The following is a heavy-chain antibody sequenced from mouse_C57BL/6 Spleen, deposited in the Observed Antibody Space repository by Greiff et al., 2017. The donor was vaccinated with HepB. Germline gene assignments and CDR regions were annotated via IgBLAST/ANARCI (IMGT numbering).Heavy chain of an antibody. CDR1: GFNIKDDY. J-gene: IGHJ4*01. CDR2: IYPENGDT. CDR3: TTSLKGYYAMDY. V-gene: IGHV14-4*01. Sequence: EVQLQQSGAELVRPGASVKLSCTASGFNIKDDYMHWVKQRPEQGLEWIGWIYPENGDTEYASKFHGKATITAYTSSNTAYLQLSSLTSEDTAVYYCTTSLKGYYAMDYWGQGTSVTVSS.